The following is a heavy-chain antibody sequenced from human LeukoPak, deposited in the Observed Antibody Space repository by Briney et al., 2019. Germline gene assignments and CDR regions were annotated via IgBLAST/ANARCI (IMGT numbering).Heavy chain of an antibody. J-gene: IGHJ4*02. CDR1: GGSISSGDYY. V-gene: IGHV4-30-4*08. CDR3: ARDETGTPGRSLDY. D-gene: IGHD1-1*01. CDR2: IYYSGST. Sequence: PSETLSLTCTVSGGSISSGDYYWSWIRQPPGKGLEWIGYIYYSGSTYYNPSLKSRVTISVDTSKNQFSLKLSSVTAADTAVYYCARDETGTPGRSLDYWGQGTLVTVSS.